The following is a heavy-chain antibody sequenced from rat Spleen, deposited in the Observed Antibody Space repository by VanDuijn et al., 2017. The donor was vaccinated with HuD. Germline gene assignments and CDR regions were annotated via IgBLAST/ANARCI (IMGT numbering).Heavy chain of an antibody. CDR3: ARGQGYYSGWYFDF. V-gene: IGHV1-28*01. J-gene: IGHJ1*01. D-gene: IGHD1-1*01. Sequence: QVQLQQSGAELVKPGSSVKISCKASGYTFTSYDMHWIKQQPGNGLEWIGWIYPGNGNTKYNQKVNGKATLTADKSSSTAYMQLSSLTSEDSAVYFCARGQGYYSGWYFDFWGPGTMVTVSS. CDR1: GYTFTSYD. CDR2: IYPGNGNT.